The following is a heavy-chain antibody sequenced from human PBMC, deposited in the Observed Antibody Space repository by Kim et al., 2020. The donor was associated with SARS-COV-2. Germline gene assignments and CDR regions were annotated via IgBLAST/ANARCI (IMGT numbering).Heavy chain of an antibody. CDR2: ISSNGGST. V-gene: IGHV3-64*01. D-gene: IGHD3-10*01. J-gene: IGHJ3*02. CDR1: GFTFSSYA. CDR3: ARDSPETYGSGPGAFDI. Sequence: GGSLRLSCAASGFTFSSYAMHWVRQAPGKGLEYVSAISSNGGSTYYANSVKGRFTISRDNSKNTLYLQMGSLRAEDMAVYYCARDSPETYGSGPGAFDI.